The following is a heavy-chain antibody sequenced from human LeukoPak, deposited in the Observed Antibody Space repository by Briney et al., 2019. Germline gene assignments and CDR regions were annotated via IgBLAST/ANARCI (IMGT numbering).Heavy chain of an antibody. J-gene: IGHJ4*02. CDR3: AKDRICSGGSCYYFHY. Sequence: PGGSLRLSCAASGFTFTYYAMSWVRQAPGKGLEWVSAISASGSNTYYADSVNGRFTISRDNSKNTLYLQINRLRAEDTAVYFCAKDRICSGGSCYYFHYLGQGTLVAVSS. D-gene: IGHD2-15*01. V-gene: IGHV3-23*01. CDR1: GFTFTYYA. CDR2: ISASGSNT.